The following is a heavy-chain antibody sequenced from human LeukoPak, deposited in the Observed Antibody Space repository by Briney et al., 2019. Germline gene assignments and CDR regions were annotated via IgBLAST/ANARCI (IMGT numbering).Heavy chain of an antibody. CDR1: GFTFSSYS. V-gene: IGHV3-21*01. CDR3: AKSHVGPGYCSRGSCYSGFD. J-gene: IGHJ4*02. Sequence: GGSLRLSCAASGFTFSSYSMNWVRQAPGKGLEWVSSISSSSSYIYYADSVKGRFTISRDNSKNTLYLQMNSLRAEDTAVYYCAKSHVGPGYCSRGSCYSGFDWGQGTLVTVSS. D-gene: IGHD2-15*01. CDR2: ISSSSSYI.